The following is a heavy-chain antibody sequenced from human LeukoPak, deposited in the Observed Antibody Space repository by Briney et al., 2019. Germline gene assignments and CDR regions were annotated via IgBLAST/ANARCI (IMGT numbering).Heavy chain of an antibody. CDR2: IIPIFGTA. Sequence: ASVKVSCKASGGTFSSYAINWVRQAPGQGLEWMGGIIPIFGTANYAQKFQGRVTITADKSTSTAYMELSSLRSEDTAVYYCARGLDYYDSSGGDYWGQGTLVTVSS. CDR3: ARGLDYYDSSGGDY. CDR1: GGTFSSYA. J-gene: IGHJ4*02. V-gene: IGHV1-69*06. D-gene: IGHD3-22*01.